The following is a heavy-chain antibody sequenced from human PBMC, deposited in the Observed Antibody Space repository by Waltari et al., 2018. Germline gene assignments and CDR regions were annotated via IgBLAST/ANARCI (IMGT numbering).Heavy chain of an antibody. CDR3: ARDLHRPAVGAISLGDP. J-gene: IGHJ5*02. CDR1: GGSISSSNW. V-gene: IGHV4-4*02. CDR2: IYHSGAT. Sequence: QVQLQESGPGLVKPSGTLTLTCAVSGGSISSSNWWSWVRQPPGKGLEWIWEIYHSGATNSSPSLRSRVTISVDTSKNQFSLKLSSVTAADTAVYYCARDLHRPAVGAISLGDPWGQGTLVTVSS. D-gene: IGHD1-26*01.